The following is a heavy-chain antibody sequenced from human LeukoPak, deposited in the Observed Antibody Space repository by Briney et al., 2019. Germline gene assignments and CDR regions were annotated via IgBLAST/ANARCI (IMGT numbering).Heavy chain of an antibody. D-gene: IGHD4-23*01. CDR1: GFTFGSFW. CDR2: MYGDISDK. CDR3: ARDLGLRGST. J-gene: IGHJ5*02. V-gene: IGHV3-74*01. Sequence: PGGSLRPSCAASGFTFGSFWMSWVRQAPGKGLEWVASMYGDISDKSYADSVKGRFTISRDNAKNTVYLQMNSLRGEDTAVYYCARDLGLRGSTWGQGTPVTVSS.